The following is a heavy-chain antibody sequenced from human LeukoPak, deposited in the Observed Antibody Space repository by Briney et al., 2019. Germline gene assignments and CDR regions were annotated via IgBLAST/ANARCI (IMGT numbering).Heavy chain of an antibody. D-gene: IGHD3-10*01. V-gene: IGHV3-33*01. Sequence: GRSLRLSCAASGFTFSSYGMHWVRQAPGKGLEWVAAIWYDGSNKYYADSVKGRFTISRDNSKNTLYLQMNSLRAEDTAVYYCARESQAGYYGSGSSPGPLGYWGQGTLVTVSS. J-gene: IGHJ4*02. CDR3: ARESQAGYYGSGSSPGPLGY. CDR1: GFTFSSYG. CDR2: IWYDGSNK.